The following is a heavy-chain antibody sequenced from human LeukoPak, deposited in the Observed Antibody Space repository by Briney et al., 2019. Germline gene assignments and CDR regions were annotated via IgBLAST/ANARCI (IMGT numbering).Heavy chain of an antibody. CDR2: INQDGSEK. J-gene: IGHJ4*02. CDR1: GFTFSSYW. Sequence: GGSLRLSCAASGFTFSSYWMSWVRQAPGKGLGWVANINQDGSEKYFVDSVKGRFTISRDNAKNSLYLQMNSLRAEDTAVYYCAREGAYRTSSPAGYWGQGTLVTVSS. D-gene: IGHD6-6*01. CDR3: AREGAYRTSSPAGY. V-gene: IGHV3-7*01.